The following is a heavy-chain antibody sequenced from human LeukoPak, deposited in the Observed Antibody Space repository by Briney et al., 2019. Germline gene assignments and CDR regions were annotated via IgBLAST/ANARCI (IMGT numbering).Heavy chain of an antibody. CDR3: ARCPRLGLPIYYYHGMDV. Sequence: SETLSLTCAVYGGSFSGYYWSWIRQPPGKGLEWIGEINHSGSTNYNPSLKGRVTISVDTSKNQFSLKLSSVTAADTAVYYCARCPRLGLPIYYYHGMDVWGQGTTVTVSS. CDR1: GGSFSGYY. V-gene: IGHV4-34*01. D-gene: IGHD1-7*01. CDR2: INHSGST. J-gene: IGHJ6*02.